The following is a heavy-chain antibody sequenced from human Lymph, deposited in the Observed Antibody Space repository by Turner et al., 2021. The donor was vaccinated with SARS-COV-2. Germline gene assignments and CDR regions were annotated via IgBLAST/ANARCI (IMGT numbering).Heavy chain of an antibody. J-gene: IGHJ6*02. D-gene: IGHD3-10*01. CDR1: GFTFSTYA. CDR2: ISDDGSNK. Sequence: VQLLESGRGVVHPVRSLRLSCAASGFTFSTYALHWVRQAAGKGLEWVAVISDDGSNKYYADAVKGRFTISRDNSKNTLYLQMNSLRAEDTAVYYCARYGSGGYFYYGLDVWGQGTTVTVSS. CDR3: ARYGSGGYFYYGLDV. V-gene: IGHV3-30*04.